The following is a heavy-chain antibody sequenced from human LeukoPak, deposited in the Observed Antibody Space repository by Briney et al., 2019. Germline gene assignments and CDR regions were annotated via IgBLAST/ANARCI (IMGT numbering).Heavy chain of an antibody. J-gene: IGHJ6*02. CDR1: EFTFTNFW. CDR3: ARVYWSGYSSRYYYGMDV. V-gene: IGHV3-7*01. Sequence: GGSLRLSCAASEFTFTNFWMSWVRQAPGKGLEWVANIEQDGSEKYYVDSVKGRFIISRDNAKKTLYLQMNSLRGDDTAVYYCARVYWSGYSSRYYYGMDVWGQGTTVTVSS. D-gene: IGHD3-3*01. CDR2: IEQDGSEK.